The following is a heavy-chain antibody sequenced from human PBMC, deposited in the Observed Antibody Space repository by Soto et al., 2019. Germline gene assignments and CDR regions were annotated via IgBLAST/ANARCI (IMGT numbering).Heavy chain of an antibody. Sequence: SETLSLTCAVYGGSVNGYYWNWIRQPAGKGLEWIGRIYSGGRNNYNPSLKSRVTMSVDTSKNQFSLRLSSVTAADTAMYYCARGSSRWDYWGQGTLVTVSS. CDR1: GGSVNGYY. D-gene: IGHD6-13*01. CDR2: IYSGGRN. V-gene: IGHV4-59*10. CDR3: ARGSSRWDY. J-gene: IGHJ4*02.